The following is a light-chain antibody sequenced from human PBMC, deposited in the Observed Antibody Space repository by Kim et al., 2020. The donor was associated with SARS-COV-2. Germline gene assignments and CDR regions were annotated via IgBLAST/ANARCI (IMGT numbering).Light chain of an antibody. CDR2: DAG. CDR1: QSISLW. Sequence: ALSASVGARVTSSCRASQSISLWLARCQQTPGVAPKVLIYDAGRVQTRDESRFSGSGNETEFTLAADSLQTDDFATSYCQQYDSYFGPGAKVDIK. V-gene: IGKV1-5*01. CDR3: QQYDSY. J-gene: IGKJ3*01.